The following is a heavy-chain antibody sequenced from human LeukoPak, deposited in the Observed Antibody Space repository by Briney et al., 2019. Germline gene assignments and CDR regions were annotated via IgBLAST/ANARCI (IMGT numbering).Heavy chain of an antibody. Sequence: GGSLRLSCAASGFSLRTYAMNWVRQVPGKGLEWVSSIGGSDDTTYYADSVKGRFTISSDFSTNTVSLQMNSLRAEDTAVYFCAKGLVVNYNYFDNWGQGTLVTVSS. V-gene: IGHV3-23*01. CDR1: GFSLRTYA. J-gene: IGHJ4*02. CDR3: AKGLVVNYNYFDN. D-gene: IGHD2-15*01. CDR2: IGGSDDTT.